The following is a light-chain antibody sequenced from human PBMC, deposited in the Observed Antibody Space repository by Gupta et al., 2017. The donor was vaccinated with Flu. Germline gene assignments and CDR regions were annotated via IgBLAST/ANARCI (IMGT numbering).Light chain of an antibody. J-gene: IGKJ1*01. V-gene: IGKV1-5*03. CDR2: KAS. CDR3: QENSGNLRT. Sequence: DIQMTQSPSTLSASVGDRVTITCRASQSISDWLAWYQQKPGKAPNLLIYKASILQSGVPSRFSGSGFGAEFTLTINSLQPDDFATYYCQENSGNLRTFGQGTKVDMK. CDR1: QSISDW.